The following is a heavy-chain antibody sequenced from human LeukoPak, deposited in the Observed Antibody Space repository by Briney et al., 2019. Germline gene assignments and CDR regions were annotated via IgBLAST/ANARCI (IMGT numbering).Heavy chain of an antibody. D-gene: IGHD2-2*01. J-gene: IGHJ3*02. CDR2: ISSSSTYI. CDR3: ARDSTSGISGAFDI. V-gene: IGHV3-21*01. CDR1: GFTFSSYS. Sequence: GGSLGLSCAASGFTFSSYSMNWVRQAPGKGLEWVSSISSSSTYIYYADSVKGRFTISRDNAKNSLYLQMNSLRAEDTAVYYCARDSTSGISGAFDIWGQGTMVTVS.